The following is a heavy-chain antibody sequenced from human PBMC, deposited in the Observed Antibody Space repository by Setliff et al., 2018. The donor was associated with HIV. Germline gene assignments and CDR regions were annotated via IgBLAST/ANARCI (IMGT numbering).Heavy chain of an antibody. Sequence: PGGSLRLSCAASGFTFSDYYMSWIRKAPGKGLEWISYISRGGRTKYYADSVKGRFTISRDNAKNSLYLQMNSLRAEDTTIYYCARVPVMATITYWYFDLWGRGTLVTVSS. CDR2: ISRGGRTK. CDR1: GFTFSDYY. V-gene: IGHV3-11*04. CDR3: ARVPVMATITYWYFDL. D-gene: IGHD5-12*01. J-gene: IGHJ2*01.